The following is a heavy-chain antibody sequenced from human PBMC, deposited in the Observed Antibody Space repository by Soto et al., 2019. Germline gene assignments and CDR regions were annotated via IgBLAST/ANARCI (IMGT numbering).Heavy chain of an antibody. V-gene: IGHV3-23*01. D-gene: IGHD3-3*01. CDR2: ISTSGNTT. J-gene: IGHJ4*02. CDR3: AKSPQRVFAYFDI. Sequence: QLLESGGALIQPGGSLRVSCVASGFKFSAYAMTWLRQSPGQGLQWVSSISTSGNTTFYADSVKGRFTISRDNSRNTLYLQMRSLRAEDTARYFCAKSPQRVFAYFDIWGQGSLVTVSS. CDR1: GFKFSAYA.